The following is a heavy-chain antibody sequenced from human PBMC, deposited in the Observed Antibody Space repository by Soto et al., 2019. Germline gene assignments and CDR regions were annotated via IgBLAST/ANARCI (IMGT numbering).Heavy chain of an antibody. CDR2: ISSSGGAT. CDR3: ARTRFHYGVY. J-gene: IGHJ4*02. Sequence: QVQLVESGGGLVEPGGSLRLSCAISGFSFSDYFMSWIRQAPGKGLEWISEISSSGGATYYSDSLKGRFTISRDNAKDILYLEMTGLRPDDTAVHYCARTRFHYGVYWGQGAPVTVS. CDR1: GFSFSDYF. D-gene: IGHD2-8*01. V-gene: IGHV3-11*01.